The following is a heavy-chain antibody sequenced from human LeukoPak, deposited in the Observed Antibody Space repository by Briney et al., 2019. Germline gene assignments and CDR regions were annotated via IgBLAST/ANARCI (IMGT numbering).Heavy chain of an antibody. CDR2: ISSSSGYI. Sequence: GGSLRLSCSASEFTFSGYTMNWVRQAPGKGLEWVSSISSSSGYIYYADSLKGRFTISRDNAKNSLHLQMNSLRAEDTAVYYCARGRGGNYFDYWGQGTLVTVPS. J-gene: IGHJ4*02. V-gene: IGHV3-21*01. CDR1: EFTFSGYT. D-gene: IGHD3-10*01. CDR3: ARGRGGNYFDY.